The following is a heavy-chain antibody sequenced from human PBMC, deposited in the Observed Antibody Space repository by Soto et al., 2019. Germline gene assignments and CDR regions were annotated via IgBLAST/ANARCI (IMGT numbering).Heavy chain of an antibody. CDR1: GFTISSYS. CDR3: ARVWRFSYMDV. Sequence: GGSLSLSCASSGFTISSYSINSVRQAPGKGLEWVSYISSSSSTIYYADSVKGRFTISRDNAKNSLYLQMNSLRAEDTAVYYCARVWRFSYMDVWGKGTTVTVSS. D-gene: IGHD3-3*01. V-gene: IGHV3-48*01. J-gene: IGHJ6*03. CDR2: ISSSSSTI.